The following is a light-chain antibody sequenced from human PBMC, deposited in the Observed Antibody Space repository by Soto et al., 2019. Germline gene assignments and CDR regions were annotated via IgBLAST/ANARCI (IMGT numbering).Light chain of an antibody. V-gene: IGLV2-14*01. J-gene: IGLJ2*01. CDR3: PSFSSSSTLVL. CDR1: SSDIGDYNF. CDR2: NVN. Sequence: QSVLTQPASVSGSPGQSITISCTGTSSDIGDYNFVSWYQQHPGNAPKIILFNVNNRHSGVSNRFSGSKSGNTASLTISGLQAEDEADYYCPSFSSSSTLVLFGGGTQLTVL.